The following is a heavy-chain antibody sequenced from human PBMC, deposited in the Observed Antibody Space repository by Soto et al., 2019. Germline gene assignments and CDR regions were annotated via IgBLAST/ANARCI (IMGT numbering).Heavy chain of an antibody. V-gene: IGHV4-39*01. D-gene: IGHD3-9*01. CDR3: ARHKIVHDILTGQNNWFDP. J-gene: IGHJ5*02. Sequence: KPSETLSLTCTVSGGSISSSSYYWGWIRQPPGKGLEWIGSIYYSGSTYYNPSLESRVTISVDTSKNQFSLKLSSVTAADTAVYYCARHKIVHDILTGQNNWFDPWGQGTLVTVSS. CDR1: GGSISSSSYY. CDR2: IYYSGST.